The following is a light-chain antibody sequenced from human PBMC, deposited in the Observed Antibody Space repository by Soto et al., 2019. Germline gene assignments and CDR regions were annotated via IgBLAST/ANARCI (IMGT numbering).Light chain of an antibody. CDR3: SSYTTSNTLV. J-gene: IGLJ2*01. CDR2: EAS. Sequence: QSVLTQPASVSGSPGQSITISCTGTSSDVGAYTYVSWYQQHPGKAPKLMIFEASDRPSGVSNRFSGSKSGNTASLTISGLQAEDEADYYCSSYTTSNTLVFGGGTKLTVL. CDR1: SSDVGAYTY. V-gene: IGLV2-14*01.